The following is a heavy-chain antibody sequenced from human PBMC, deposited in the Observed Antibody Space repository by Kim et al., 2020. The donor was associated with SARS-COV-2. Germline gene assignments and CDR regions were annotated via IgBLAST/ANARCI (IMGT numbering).Heavy chain of an antibody. Sequence: SRVTISVDTSKNQFSLKLSSVTAADTAVYYCARRAGYSSGWYREDDAFDIWGQGTMVTVSS. V-gene: IGHV4-39*01. D-gene: IGHD6-19*01. J-gene: IGHJ3*02. CDR3: ARRAGYSSGWYREDDAFDI.